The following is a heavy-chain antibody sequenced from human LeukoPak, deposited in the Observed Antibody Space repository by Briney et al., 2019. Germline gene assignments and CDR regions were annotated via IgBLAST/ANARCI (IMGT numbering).Heavy chain of an antibody. CDR2: IFYSGRT. D-gene: IGHD3-10*01. J-gene: IGHJ5*02. V-gene: IGHV4-59*01. CDR3: ARDLTSFYGSGSYPQWFDP. CDR1: GGSISSYY. Sequence: PSETLSLTCTVSGGSISSYYWSWIRQPPGKGLEWIGYIFYSGRTNYNPSLKSRVTISVDTSKNQFSLTLSSVTAADTAVYYCARDLTSFYGSGSYPQWFDPCGQGTLVTVSS.